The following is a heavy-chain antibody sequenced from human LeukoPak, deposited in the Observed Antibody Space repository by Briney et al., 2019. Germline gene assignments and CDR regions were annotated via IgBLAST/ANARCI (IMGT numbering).Heavy chain of an antibody. CDR1: GYTFTSYG. V-gene: IGHV1-2*02. Sequence: ASVKVSCKASGYTFTSYGISWVRQAPGQGLEWMGWINPNSGGTNYAQKSQGRVTMTRDTSISTAYMELSRLRSDDTAVYYCARDSAPGDTYGLLGIDSWGQGTLVTVSS. D-gene: IGHD5-18*01. CDR3: ARDSAPGDTYGLLGIDS. CDR2: INPNSGGT. J-gene: IGHJ4*02.